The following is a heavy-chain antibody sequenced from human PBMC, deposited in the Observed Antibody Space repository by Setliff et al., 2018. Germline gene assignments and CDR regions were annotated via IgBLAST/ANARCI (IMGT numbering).Heavy chain of an antibody. V-gene: IGHV3-48*01. D-gene: IGHD6-25*01. J-gene: IGHJ4*02. CDR1: RFTFSSFG. CDR2: INTVGTNI. CDR3: ARGNSGGDY. Sequence: PGGSLRLSCAGSRFTFSSFGMNWVRQAPGKGLEWVSYINTVGTNIFYADSVRGRFTISRDNARKSLFLQMNSLRAEDTAVYYCARGNSGGDYWGQGTLVTVSS.